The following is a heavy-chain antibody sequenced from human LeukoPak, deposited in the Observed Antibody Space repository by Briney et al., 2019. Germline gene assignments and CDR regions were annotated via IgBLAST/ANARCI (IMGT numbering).Heavy chain of an antibody. V-gene: IGHV1-2*02. Sequence: ASVKVSCKASGYSFTGYYMHWVRQAPGQGLEWMGWINPDSGGTNYDQNFQGRVTLTRDTSISTAYMELGRLRSDDTAVYYCAREGTSSWAWGQGTLVTVSS. CDR2: INPDSGGT. J-gene: IGHJ5*02. CDR3: AREGTSSWA. CDR1: GYSFTGYY. D-gene: IGHD6-13*01.